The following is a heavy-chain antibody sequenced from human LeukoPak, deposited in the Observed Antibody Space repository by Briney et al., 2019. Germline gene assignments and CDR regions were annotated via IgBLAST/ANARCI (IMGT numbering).Heavy chain of an antibody. D-gene: IGHD3-10*01. J-gene: IGHJ4*02. CDR2: IYYSGST. V-gene: IGHV4-39*07. CDR3: ASAPMVRGEDYFDY. CDR1: GGSISSSSYY. Sequence: PSETLSLTCTVSGGSISSSSYYWGWIRQPPGKGLEWIGSIYYSGSTYYNPSLKSRVTISVDTSKNQFSLKLSSVTAADTAVYYCASAPMVRGEDYFDYWGQGTLVTVSS.